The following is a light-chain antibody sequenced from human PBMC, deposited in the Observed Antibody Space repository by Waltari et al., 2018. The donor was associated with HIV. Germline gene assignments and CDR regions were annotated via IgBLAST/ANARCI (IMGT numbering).Light chain of an antibody. Sequence: EIVLTQSPATLSLSPGARATLSCRASQSVDNYLAWFQQKPGQAPRLLIYDASNRATGIPARFSGSGSGTDFTLTISSLEPEDFAVYYCQQRSGWLLTFGGGTKVEIK. CDR2: DAS. CDR3: QQRSGWLLT. V-gene: IGKV3-11*01. J-gene: IGKJ4*01. CDR1: QSVDNY.